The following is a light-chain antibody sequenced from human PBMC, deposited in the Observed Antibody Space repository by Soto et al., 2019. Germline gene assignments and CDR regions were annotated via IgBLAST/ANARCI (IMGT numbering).Light chain of an antibody. CDR1: SSNIGNNY. Sequence: QSVLTQPPSVSAAPGPKVTISCSGSSSNIGNNYVSWYQHLPGTAPKLLIYENNKRPSGIPDRFSGSKSGTSATLGITGLQTGDEADYYCGTWDSSLSAVVFGGGTKLTVL. V-gene: IGLV1-51*02. CDR2: ENN. CDR3: GTWDSSLSAVV. J-gene: IGLJ2*01.